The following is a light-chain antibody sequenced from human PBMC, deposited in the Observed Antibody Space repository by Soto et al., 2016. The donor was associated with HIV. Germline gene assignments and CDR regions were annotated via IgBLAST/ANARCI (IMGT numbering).Light chain of an antibody. CDR1: QAISNS. J-gene: IGKJ4*01. Sequence: DIQMTQSPSAMSASVGDRVTITCRVSQAISNSLIWFQQKPGKVPKRLIYAASTLQNGVPSRFSGSGSGTEFTLTISSLRPEDFATYYCLQHKTYPLTFGGGTTVEIK. V-gene: IGKV1-17*03. CDR3: LQHKTYPLT. CDR2: AAS.